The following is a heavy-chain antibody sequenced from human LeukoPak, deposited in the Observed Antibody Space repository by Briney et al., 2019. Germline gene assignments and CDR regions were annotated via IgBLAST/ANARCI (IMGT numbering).Heavy chain of an antibody. Sequence: PGGSLRLSCAASGFTFDDYAMHWVRQAPGKGLEWVSLISWDGGSTYYADSVKGRFTISRDNSKNSLYLQMNSLRAEDTALYYCAKDLGYCSNTSCYPGAFDYWGQGTLVTVSS. D-gene: IGHD2-2*01. J-gene: IGHJ4*02. V-gene: IGHV3-43D*03. CDR3: AKDLGYCSNTSCYPGAFDY. CDR2: ISWDGGST. CDR1: GFTFDDYA.